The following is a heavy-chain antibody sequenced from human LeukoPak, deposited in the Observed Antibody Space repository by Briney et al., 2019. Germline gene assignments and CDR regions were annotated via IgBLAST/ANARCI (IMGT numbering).Heavy chain of an antibody. Sequence: ASVKVSCKASGYTFISYGISWVRQAPGQGLEWMGWMSAYNGNTNYAQKVQGRVTMTTDPSTSTAYMEMRSLRSDGTAVYYCARDRTGYCSRSSCSAFDYWGQGTLVTVPS. J-gene: IGHJ4*02. D-gene: IGHD2-2*01. CDR2: MSAYNGNT. CDR3: ARDRTGYCSRSSCSAFDY. V-gene: IGHV1-18*01. CDR1: GYTFISYG.